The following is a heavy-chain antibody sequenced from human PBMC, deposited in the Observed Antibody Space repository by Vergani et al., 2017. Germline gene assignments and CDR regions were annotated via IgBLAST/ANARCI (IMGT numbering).Heavy chain of an antibody. Sequence: QLQLQESGPGLVKPSETLSLTCTVPGGSISSSSYYWGWIRQPPGKGLEWIGSIYYSGSTYYNPSLKSRVTISVDTSKNQFSLKLSSVTAADTAVYYCARHYGGNSAAFDIWGQGTMVTVSS. D-gene: IGHD4-23*01. V-gene: IGHV4-39*01. J-gene: IGHJ3*02. CDR1: GGSISSSSYY. CDR3: ARHYGGNSAAFDI. CDR2: IYYSGST.